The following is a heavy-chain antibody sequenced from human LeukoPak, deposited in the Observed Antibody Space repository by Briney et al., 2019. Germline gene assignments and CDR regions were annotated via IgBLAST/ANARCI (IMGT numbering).Heavy chain of an antibody. D-gene: IGHD6-25*01. CDR3: AKSGGYGLIDY. J-gene: IGHJ4*01. V-gene: IGHV4-39*01. Sequence: ASETLSLTCTVSGVSISSSSYYWGWICQPPGKGLEWIGSIYSSGSTYYNSSLKSRVTISIDTSKNQVSLKMSSVTAADTAVYYCAKSGGYGLIDYWGQGTLVTVSS. CDR1: GVSISSSSYY. CDR2: IYSSGST.